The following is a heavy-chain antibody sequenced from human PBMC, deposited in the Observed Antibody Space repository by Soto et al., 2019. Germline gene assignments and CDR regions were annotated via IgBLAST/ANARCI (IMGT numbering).Heavy chain of an antibody. CDR3: ARGSGLRSFYYYYGMDV. CDR1: GYTFTGYY. Sequence: ASVKVSCKASGYTFTGYYMHWVRQAPGQGLEWMGWINPNSGGTNYAQKFQGWVTMTRDTSIRTAYMELSRLRSDDTAVYYCARGSGLRSFYYYYGMDVWGQGTTVTVSS. CDR2: INPNSGGT. V-gene: IGHV1-2*04. D-gene: IGHD5-12*01. J-gene: IGHJ6*02.